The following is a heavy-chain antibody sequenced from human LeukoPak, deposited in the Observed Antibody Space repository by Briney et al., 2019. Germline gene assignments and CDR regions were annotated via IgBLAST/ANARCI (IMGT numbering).Heavy chain of an antibody. J-gene: IGHJ4*02. CDR3: ARAPVTSCRGAFCYPFDI. Sequence: GGSLRLSCAASGFTFNSYGIHWVRQAPGKGLEWVAFIRFDGSNNYYADSVKGRFTISRDNSKNTLYLQMNSLRADDAAVYYCARAPVTSCRGAFCYPFDIWGQGTLVTVSS. V-gene: IGHV3-30*02. CDR1: GFTFNSYG. D-gene: IGHD2-15*01. CDR2: IRFDGSNN.